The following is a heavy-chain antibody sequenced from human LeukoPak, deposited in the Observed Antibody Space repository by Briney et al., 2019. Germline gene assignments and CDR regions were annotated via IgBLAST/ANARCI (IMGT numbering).Heavy chain of an antibody. J-gene: IGHJ4*02. CDR3: AGGNWNDGIDY. Sequence: GGSLRLSCAASGFTFSSYAMHWVRQAPGKGLEYVSAISSNGGSTYYANSVKGRFTISRDNSKNTLYLRMGSLRAEDMAVYYCAGGNWNDGIDYWGQGTLVTVSS. V-gene: IGHV3-64*01. CDR1: GFTFSSYA. CDR2: ISSNGGST. D-gene: IGHD1-1*01.